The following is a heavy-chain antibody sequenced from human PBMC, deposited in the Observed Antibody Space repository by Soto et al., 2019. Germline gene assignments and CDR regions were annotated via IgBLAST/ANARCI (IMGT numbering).Heavy chain of an antibody. CDR2: ISSSGNSI. Sequence: QVQLVESGGDLVKPGGSLRLSCAASGFTFSDYYMSWIRQAPGKGLEWVSYISSSGNSIYYADSVKGRFAISRDNAKISLYLQMNSLRAEDTAVYYCARVDSSDPTVAFDIWGQGTMVTVSS. CDR1: GFTFSDYY. CDR3: ARVDSSDPTVAFDI. J-gene: IGHJ3*02. V-gene: IGHV3-11*01. D-gene: IGHD6-19*01.